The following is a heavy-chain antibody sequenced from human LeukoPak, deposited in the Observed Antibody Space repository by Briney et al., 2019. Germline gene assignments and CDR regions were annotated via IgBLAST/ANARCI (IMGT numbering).Heavy chain of an antibody. CDR1: GSTFSSYA. D-gene: IGHD6-19*01. J-gene: IGHJ4*02. CDR2: ISTSGSSI. V-gene: IGHV3-48*03. Sequence: GGSLRLSCAASGSTFSSYAMNWVRQAPGKGLEWVSYISTSGSSIYYADSVKGRFTMSRDNAKNSLFLEMNSLGAEDTAVYYCARDRSGWYYFDYWGQGVLVTVSS. CDR3: ARDRSGWYYFDY.